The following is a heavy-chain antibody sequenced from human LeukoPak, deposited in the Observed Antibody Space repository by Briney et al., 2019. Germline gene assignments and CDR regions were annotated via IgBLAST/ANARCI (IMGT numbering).Heavy chain of an antibody. Sequence: PGGSLRLSCAASGFTFSSYAMSWVRQAPGKGLEWVSAISGSGGSTYYADSVKGWFTISRDNSKNTLYLQMNSLRAEDTAVYYCAKDLSRWELTLFDYWGQGTLVTVSS. CDR3: AKDLSRWELTLFDY. J-gene: IGHJ4*02. V-gene: IGHV3-23*01. D-gene: IGHD1-26*01. CDR2: ISGSGGST. CDR1: GFTFSSYA.